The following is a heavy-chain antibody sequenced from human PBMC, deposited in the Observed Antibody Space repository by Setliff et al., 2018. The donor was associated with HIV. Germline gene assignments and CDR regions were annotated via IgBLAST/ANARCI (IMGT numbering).Heavy chain of an antibody. V-gene: IGHV3-21*05. CDR1: GFTFSDCS. CDR3: ARTSLGISEDC. J-gene: IGHJ4*02. D-gene: IGHD7-27*01. CDR2: ITSTGSSYI. Sequence: GGSLRLSCAASGFTFSDCSMNWVRQAPGKGLEWISYITSTGSSYIYYAESVKGRFTISRDNARNTLYLQMNSLRAEDTAVYYCARTSLGISEDCWGQGTLVTVSS.